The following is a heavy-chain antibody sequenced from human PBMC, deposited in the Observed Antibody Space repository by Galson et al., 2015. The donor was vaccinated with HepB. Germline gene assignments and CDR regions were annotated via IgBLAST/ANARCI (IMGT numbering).Heavy chain of an antibody. Sequence: SLRLSCAASEFILSMYWMNWVCQAPGKGLEWVANIKEDGSEKNYVDSVKGRFTIARDNAKNSLYLQMNSLRAEDTAVYYCARVKRGEWYSFYYYGMDVWGRGTTVTVSS. CDR3: ARVKRGEWYSFYYYGMDV. V-gene: IGHV3-7*05. CDR2: IKEDGSEK. CDR1: EFILSMYW. D-gene: IGHD3-10*01. J-gene: IGHJ6*02.